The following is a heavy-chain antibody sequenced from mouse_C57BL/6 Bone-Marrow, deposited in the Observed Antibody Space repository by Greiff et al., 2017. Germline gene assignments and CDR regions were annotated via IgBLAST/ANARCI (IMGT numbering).Heavy chain of an antibody. J-gene: IGHJ4*01. Sequence: LQESGAELMKPGASVKLSCKATGYTFTGYWIEWVKQRPGHGLEWIGEIFPGSGSTNYNEKFKGKATFTADTSSNTASMQLSSLTTEESAIYYCARWGDAMDNWGQGTSVTVSS. CDR3: ARWGDAMDN. CDR1: GYTFTGYW. V-gene: IGHV1-9*01. CDR2: IFPGSGST.